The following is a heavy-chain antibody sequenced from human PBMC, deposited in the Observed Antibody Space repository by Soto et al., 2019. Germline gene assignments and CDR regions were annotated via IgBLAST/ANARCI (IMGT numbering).Heavy chain of an antibody. CDR2: ISWDGGST. V-gene: IGHV3-43D*04. CDR1: VFTFDDYA. D-gene: IGHD3-22*01. Sequence: PGWSLRLSCASSVFTFDDYAIHWVRQAPGKGLEWVSLISWDGGSTYYADSVKGRFTISRDNSKNSLYLQMNSLRAEDTALYYCAKDMGYYDSSGYLPDYWGQGTLVTVSS. CDR3: AKDMGYYDSSGYLPDY. J-gene: IGHJ4*02.